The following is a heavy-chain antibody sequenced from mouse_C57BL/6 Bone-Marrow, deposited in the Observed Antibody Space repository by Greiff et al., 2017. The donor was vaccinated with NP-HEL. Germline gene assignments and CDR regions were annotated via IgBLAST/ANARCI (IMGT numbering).Heavy chain of an antibody. Sequence: QVQLQQPGAELVRPGTSVKLSCKASGYTFTSYWMHWVKQRPGQGLEWIGLIDPSDSYTNYNQKFKGKATLTVDTSSSTAYMQLSSLTSEDSAVYYCARCYCLYYYAMDYWGQGTSVTVSS. CDR2: IDPSDSYT. D-gene: IGHD1-1*01. CDR1: GYTFTSYW. J-gene: IGHJ4*01. V-gene: IGHV1-59*01. CDR3: ARCYCLYYYAMDY.